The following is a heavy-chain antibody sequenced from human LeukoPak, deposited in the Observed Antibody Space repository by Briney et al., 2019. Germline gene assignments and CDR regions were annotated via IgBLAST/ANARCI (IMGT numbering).Heavy chain of an antibody. V-gene: IGHV3-23*01. J-gene: IGHJ4*02. CDR2: ISGSGGST. Sequence: GGSLRLSCVSSGFSFSNYAMSWVRQAPGKGLEWVSSISGSGGSTHYADSVKGRFTISRDKTKNTLYLQVNSLRAEDTAVYYCAKDLTTVTTYYFDYWGQGTLVTVSS. CDR3: AKDLTTVTTYYFDY. CDR1: GFSFSNYA. D-gene: IGHD4-17*01.